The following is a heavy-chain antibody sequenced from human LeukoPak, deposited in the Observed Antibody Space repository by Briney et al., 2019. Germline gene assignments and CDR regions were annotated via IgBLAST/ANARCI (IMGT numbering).Heavy chain of an antibody. CDR3: ARVEATVTTSSWFDP. CDR2: INPSSGGT. J-gene: IGHJ5*02. V-gene: IGHV1-2*06. Sequence: GASVKVSCKASGYTFTGYYMHWVRQAPGQGLEWMGRINPSSGGTNYAQKFQGRVTMTRDTSISTAYMELSRLRSDDTAVYYCARVEATVTTSSWFDPWGQGTLVTVSS. CDR1: GYTFTGYY. D-gene: IGHD4-17*01.